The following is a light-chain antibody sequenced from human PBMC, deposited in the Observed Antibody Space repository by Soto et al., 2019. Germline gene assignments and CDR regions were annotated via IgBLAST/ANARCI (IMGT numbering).Light chain of an antibody. CDR3: QSYDSSLGAF. J-gene: IGLJ1*01. V-gene: IGLV1-40*01. CDR1: SSNIGAGYD. CDR2: GNS. Sequence: QSVLTQPPSVSVAPGQRVTISCTGSSSNIGAGYDVHWYQQLPGTAPKLLIYGNSNRPSGVPDRFSGSKSGTSASLAITGLQAEDEADYYCQSYDSSLGAFFGTATKVNVL.